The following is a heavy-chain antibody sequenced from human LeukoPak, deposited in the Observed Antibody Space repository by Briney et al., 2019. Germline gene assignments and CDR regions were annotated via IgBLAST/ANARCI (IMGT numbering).Heavy chain of an antibody. Sequence: GGSLRLSCAASGFTFSSYSMNWVRQAPGKGLEWVSSISSSSSYIYYADSVKGRFTISRDNAKNSLYLQMNSLRAEDTAVHYCARKGYSSGSNFDYWGQGTLVTVSS. V-gene: IGHV3-21*01. CDR3: ARKGYSSGSNFDY. D-gene: IGHD6-19*01. CDR2: ISSSSSYI. J-gene: IGHJ4*02. CDR1: GFTFSSYS.